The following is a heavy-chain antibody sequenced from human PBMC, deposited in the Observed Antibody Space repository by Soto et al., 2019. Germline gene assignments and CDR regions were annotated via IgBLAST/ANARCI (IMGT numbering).Heavy chain of an antibody. J-gene: IGHJ6*03. V-gene: IGHV5-51*01. D-gene: IGHD6-6*01. CDR1: GYSFTSYW. Sequence: PGESLKISCKGSGYSFTSYWIVWVRQMPGKGLEWMGIIYPGDSDARYSPSFQGQVTISADKSISTAYLQWSSLKASDTAMYYCARVDSSSGRYYYYYYMDVWGKGTTVTVSS. CDR2: IYPGDSDA. CDR3: ARVDSSSGRYYYYYYMDV.